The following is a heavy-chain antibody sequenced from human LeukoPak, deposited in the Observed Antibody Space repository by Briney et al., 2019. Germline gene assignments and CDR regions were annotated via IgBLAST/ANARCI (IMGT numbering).Heavy chain of an antibody. CDR1: GFIFDKHA. CDR3: AKDKMVRGGGTYYYMDV. D-gene: IGHD5-18*01. J-gene: IGHJ6*03. CDR2: INWDGSKT. V-gene: IGHV3-43D*04. Sequence: PGGSLRLSCAASGFIFDKHAMHWVRQAPGKGLEWVSLINWDGSKTYYADSVKGRFSISRDNSKNTLYLQMNSLRAGDTALYYCAKDKMVRGGGTYYYMDVWGRGTTVTVSS.